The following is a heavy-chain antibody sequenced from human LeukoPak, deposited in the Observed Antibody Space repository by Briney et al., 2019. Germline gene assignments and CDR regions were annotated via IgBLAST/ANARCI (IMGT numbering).Heavy chain of an antibody. CDR3: ARAWFGEFIVDP. J-gene: IGHJ5*02. CDR1: GGTFSSYA. Sequence: SVKVSCKASGGTFSSYAISWVRQAPGQGLEWMGGIIPIFGTANYAQKFQGRATITADESTSTAYMELSSLRSEDTAVYYCARAWFGEFIVDPWGQGTLVTVSS. CDR2: IIPIFGTA. V-gene: IGHV1-69*01. D-gene: IGHD3-10*01.